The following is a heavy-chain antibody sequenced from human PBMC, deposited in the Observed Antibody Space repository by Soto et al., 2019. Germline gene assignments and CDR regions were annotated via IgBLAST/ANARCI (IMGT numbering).Heavy chain of an antibody. V-gene: IGHV4-59*01. CDR3: TRTRTTGWFSPVDS. J-gene: IGHJ4*02. Sequence: EQLQESGTGLVKPAETLSLTCTVSGGTLSNFYWSWVRQSPGKGLEWIGYIHYRGTTNYSPSLKSRVIMSIDASKNQFSLTLKSVTAADTAVYYCTRTRTTGWFSPVDSWGQGIPVTVSS. CDR2: IHYRGTT. CDR1: GGTLSNFY. D-gene: IGHD6-19*01.